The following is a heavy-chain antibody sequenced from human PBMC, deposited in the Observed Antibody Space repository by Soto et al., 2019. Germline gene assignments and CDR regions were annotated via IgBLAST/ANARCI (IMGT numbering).Heavy chain of an antibody. D-gene: IGHD6-19*01. Sequence: ESGGGLVKPGGSLRLSCAASGFTFSRYSMNWVRQAPGKGLEWVSSISSSSSYIYYADSVKGRFTISRDNAKNSLYLQMNSLRAEDTAVYYCAREGIAVAGYYFDYWGQGTLVTVSS. CDR3: AREGIAVAGYYFDY. CDR1: GFTFSRYS. J-gene: IGHJ4*02. CDR2: ISSSSSYI. V-gene: IGHV3-21*01.